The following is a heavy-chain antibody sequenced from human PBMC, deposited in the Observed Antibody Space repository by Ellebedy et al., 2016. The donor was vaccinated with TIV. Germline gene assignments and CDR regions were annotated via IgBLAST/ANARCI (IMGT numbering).Heavy chain of an antibody. CDR3: ARYSGSGTYYRNGMDV. V-gene: IGHV1-18*01. CDR2: VSAYSGNT. D-gene: IGHD3-10*01. J-gene: IGHJ6*02. CDR1: GYTFIDYG. Sequence: AALVKVSCKSSGYTFIDYGVTWVRQAPGQGLDWMGWVSAYSGNTNYAENLQGRVTMTTDTSTDTAYMELRSLRSDDTAVYFCARYSGSGTYYRNGMDVWGQGTTVTVSS.